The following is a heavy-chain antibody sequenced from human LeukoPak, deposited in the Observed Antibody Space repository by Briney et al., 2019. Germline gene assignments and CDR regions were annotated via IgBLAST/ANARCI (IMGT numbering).Heavy chain of an antibody. J-gene: IGHJ3*02. CDR2: IIPIFGTA. CDR3: ATPPLHGAPSKQGLDAFDI. V-gene: IGHV1-69*05. D-gene: IGHD4-17*01. Sequence: ASVKVSCKASGGTFSSYAISWVRQAPGQGLEWMGRIIPIFGTANYAQKFQGRVTITTDESTSTAYMELSSLRSEDTAVYYCATPPLHGAPSKQGLDAFDIWGQGTMVTVSS. CDR1: GGTFSSYA.